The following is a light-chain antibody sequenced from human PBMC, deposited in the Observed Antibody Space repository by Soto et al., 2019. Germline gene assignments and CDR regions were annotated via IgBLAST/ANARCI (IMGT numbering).Light chain of an antibody. J-gene: IGLJ1*01. CDR1: RSNIGAGYE. CDR2: ENN. V-gene: IGLV1-40*01. Sequence: QSVLTQPPSVSEAPGQRVTISCTGSRSNIGAGYEAHWYQQVPGTAPKLLIYENNNRPSGVPDRFSGSKSGTSASLAITGLQAEDEAEYYCQSYDSSLSGYVFGTWTKVTVL. CDR3: QSYDSSLSGYV.